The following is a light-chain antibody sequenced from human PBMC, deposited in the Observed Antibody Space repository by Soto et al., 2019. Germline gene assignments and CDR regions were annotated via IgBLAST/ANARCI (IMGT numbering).Light chain of an antibody. Sequence: EIVLTQSPATLSLSPGERATLSCRASQSVSSYLLWYQQKPGQAPRLLIYDASNRVTGIPARFSGSGSGTDFTLTITSLEPEDFAVYYCQQRSNWPLTFGGGTKVDIK. V-gene: IGKV3-11*01. CDR1: QSVSSY. CDR2: DAS. CDR3: QQRSNWPLT. J-gene: IGKJ4*01.